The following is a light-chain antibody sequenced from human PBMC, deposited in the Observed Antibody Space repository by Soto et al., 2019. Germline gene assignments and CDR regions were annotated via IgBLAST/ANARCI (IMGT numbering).Light chain of an antibody. CDR1: QVISSY. CDR3: QQYYSYPRA. Sequence: AIRMTQSPSSLSASTGDRVTITCRASQVISSYLAWYQQKPGKAPKLLIYAASTLQSGVPSRFSGSGSGTDFTLTISCLQSEDFATYYCQQYYSYPRAFGGGTKVEIK. J-gene: IGKJ4*01. CDR2: AAS. V-gene: IGKV1-8*01.